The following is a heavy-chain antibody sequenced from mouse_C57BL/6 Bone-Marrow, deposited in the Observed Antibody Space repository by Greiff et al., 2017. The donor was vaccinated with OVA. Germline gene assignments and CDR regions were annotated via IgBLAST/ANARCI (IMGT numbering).Heavy chain of an antibody. CDR1: GFTFTDYY. Sequence: VQLQQSGPVLVKPGPSVKISCKASGFTFTDYYMHWVKQSHGKSLEWIGLVYPYNGGTSYSQKFKGKATLTVDTSSSTAYMELNSLTSEDSAVYYCARERAPIYYYGPYAMDYWGQGTSVTVSS. V-gene: IGHV1-36*01. J-gene: IGHJ4*01. D-gene: IGHD1-1*01. CDR2: VYPYNGGT. CDR3: ARERAPIYYYGPYAMDY.